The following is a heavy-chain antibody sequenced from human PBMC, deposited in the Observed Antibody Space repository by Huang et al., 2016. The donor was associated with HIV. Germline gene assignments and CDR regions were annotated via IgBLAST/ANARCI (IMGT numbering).Heavy chain of an antibody. CDR2: IIPICGTA. V-gene: IGHV1-69*13. CDR3: ARARGYYDSSVSYYFDY. CDR1: GGTFGSYA. J-gene: IGHJ4*02. Sequence: QVQLVQSGAEVKKPGSSVKVSCKASGGTFGSYAISWVRQAPGQGLEWMGGIIPICGTANYAQKFQGRVTITADESTSTAYMELSSVRSEDTAVYYCARARGYYDSSVSYYFDYWGQGTLVTVSS. D-gene: IGHD3-22*01.